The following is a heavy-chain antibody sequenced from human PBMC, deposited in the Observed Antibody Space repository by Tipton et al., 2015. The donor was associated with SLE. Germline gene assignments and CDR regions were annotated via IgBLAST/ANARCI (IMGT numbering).Heavy chain of an antibody. CDR2: IRSMSSDT. CDR3: ARDFGSGWYYFDY. Sequence: SLRLSCTASGFAFNSYNMNWVRQAPGKGLEWLSYIRSMSSDTNYADSVKGRFTISRDIAKNSLYLQMNSLRAEDTAVYYCARDFGSGWYYFDYWGQGTLVTVSS. CDR1: GFAFNSYN. V-gene: IGHV3-21*05. D-gene: IGHD6-19*01. J-gene: IGHJ4*02.